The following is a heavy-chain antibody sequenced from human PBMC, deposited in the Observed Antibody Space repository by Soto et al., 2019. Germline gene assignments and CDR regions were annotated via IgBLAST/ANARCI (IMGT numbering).Heavy chain of an antibody. Sequence: PGGSLRLSCAASGFTFSSYSMNWVRQAPGKGLEWVSSISSSSSYIYYADSVKGRFTISRDNAKNSLYLQMNSLRAEDTAVYYCARDRNSQWLGSAFDIWGQGTMVTVSS. CDR3: ARDRNSQWLGSAFDI. CDR2: ISSSSSYI. D-gene: IGHD6-19*01. J-gene: IGHJ3*02. V-gene: IGHV3-21*01. CDR1: GFTFSSYS.